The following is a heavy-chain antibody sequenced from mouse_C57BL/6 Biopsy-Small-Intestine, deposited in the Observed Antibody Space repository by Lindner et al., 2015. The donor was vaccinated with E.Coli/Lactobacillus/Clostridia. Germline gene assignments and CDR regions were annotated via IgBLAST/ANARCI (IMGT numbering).Heavy chain of an antibody. D-gene: IGHD1-1*01. CDR1: GFTFSNYA. CDR3: ARPGGYYGSSYGFAY. V-gene: IGHV5-4*01. Sequence: VQLQESGGGLVKPGGSLKLSCAASGFTFSNYAMSWVRQTPEKRLEWVATIFDGSNYTSYPGNIQGRFTISRDNAKNNLYLQMRHLKSEDTAMYYCARPGGYYGSSYGFAYWGRGTLVTVSA. CDR2: IFDGSNYT. J-gene: IGHJ3*01.